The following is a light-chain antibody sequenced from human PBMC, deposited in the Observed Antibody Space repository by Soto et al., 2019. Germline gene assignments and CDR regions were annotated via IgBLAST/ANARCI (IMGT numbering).Light chain of an antibody. J-gene: IGKJ3*01. CDR3: QQYNNWPDFT. CDR2: GAS. CDR1: QSVGSN. Sequence: EIVMTQSPATLSVSPGERATLSCRASQSVGSNLAWYQQKPGQAPRLLIYGASTRATGIPARFSGSGSGTEFTLTISSLQSEDFAVYYCQQYNNWPDFTFGPGTKVDV. V-gene: IGKV3-15*01.